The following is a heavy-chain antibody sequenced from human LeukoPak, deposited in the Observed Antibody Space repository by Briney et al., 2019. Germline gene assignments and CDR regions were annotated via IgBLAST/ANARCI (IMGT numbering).Heavy chain of an antibody. D-gene: IGHD6-19*01. Sequence: PGGSLRLSCAASGFTFSSYWMHWVRQAPGKGLVCVSRINTDGSSTSYADSVKGRFTISRDNAKNTLYLQMNSLRAEDTALYHCARVGQWLSGVYYYYMDVWGKGTTVTVSS. CDR1: GFTFSSYW. CDR3: ARVGQWLSGVYYYYMDV. J-gene: IGHJ6*03. CDR2: INTDGSST. V-gene: IGHV3-74*01.